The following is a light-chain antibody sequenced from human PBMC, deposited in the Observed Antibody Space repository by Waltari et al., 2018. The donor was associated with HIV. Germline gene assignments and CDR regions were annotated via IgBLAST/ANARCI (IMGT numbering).Light chain of an antibody. V-gene: IGLV1-44*01. CDR3: ASWDARLKGGV. CDR1: RSHIGGET. CDR2: SNE. J-gene: IGLJ2*01. Sequence: QSVLTQPSSASVTPGLRVSILCSGRRSHIGGETGHWYHLLPGAAPKLLIYSNEQRPSGVPDRFSGSKCGTSASLVITGLRSEDEADYYWASWDARLKGGVFGGGTKLTVL.